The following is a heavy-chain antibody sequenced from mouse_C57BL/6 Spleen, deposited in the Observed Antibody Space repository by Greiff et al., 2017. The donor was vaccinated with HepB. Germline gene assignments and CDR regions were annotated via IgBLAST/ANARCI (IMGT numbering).Heavy chain of an antibody. CDR3: ARSDSSGPLGAY. CDR2: IDPSDSYT. D-gene: IGHD3-2*02. V-gene: IGHV1-69*01. J-gene: IGHJ3*01. Sequence: QVQLQQPGAELVMPGASVKLSCKASGYTFTSYWMHWVKQRPGQGLEWIGEIDPSDSYTNYNQKFKGKSTLTVDKSSSTAYMQLSSLTSEDSAVYYCARSDSSGPLGAYWGQGTLVTVSA. CDR1: GYTFTSYW.